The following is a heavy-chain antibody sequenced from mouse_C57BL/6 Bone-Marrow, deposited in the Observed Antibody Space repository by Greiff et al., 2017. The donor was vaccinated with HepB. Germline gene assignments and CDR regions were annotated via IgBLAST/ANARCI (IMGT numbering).Heavy chain of an antibody. CDR3: ARWDYDYGLDY. CDR1: GYTFTDYY. D-gene: IGHD2-4*01. Sequence: VQLQQSGPELVKPGASVKISCKASGYTFTDYYMNWVKQSHGKSLEWIGDINPNNGGTSYNQKFKGKATLTVDKSSSTAYMELRSLTSEDSAVYYCARWDYDYGLDYWGQGTTLTVSS. CDR2: INPNNGGT. J-gene: IGHJ2*01. V-gene: IGHV1-26*01.